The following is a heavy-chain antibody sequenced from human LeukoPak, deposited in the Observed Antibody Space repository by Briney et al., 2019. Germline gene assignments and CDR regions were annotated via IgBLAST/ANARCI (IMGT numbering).Heavy chain of an antibody. J-gene: IGHJ4*02. D-gene: IGHD5-18*01. CDR2: IFHSGST. CDR1: GASISSYY. Sequence: SETLSLTCTVSGASISSYYWSWIRQPPGKGLEWIGYIFHSGSTNYNPSLKSRVTISVDTSKNQLSLKLSSVTAADTAVYYCARHSLDTGYYFDYWGQGTLVTVSS. V-gene: IGHV4-59*01. CDR3: ARHSLDTGYYFDY.